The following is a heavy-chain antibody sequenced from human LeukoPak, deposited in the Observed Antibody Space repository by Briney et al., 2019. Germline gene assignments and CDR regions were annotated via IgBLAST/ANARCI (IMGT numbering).Heavy chain of an antibody. D-gene: IGHD4-11*01. CDR3: APNTVTTRSDPNRYGMDV. V-gene: IGHV4-34*01. J-gene: IGHJ6*02. CDR1: GGSFSSYY. CDR2: INHSGST. Sequence: SETLSLTCAVYGGSFSSYYWSWIRQPPGKGLEWIREINHSGSTNYNPSLKSRITISVDTSKNQFSLKLSSVTAADTAVYYCAPNTVTTRSDPNRYGMDVWGQGTTVTVSS.